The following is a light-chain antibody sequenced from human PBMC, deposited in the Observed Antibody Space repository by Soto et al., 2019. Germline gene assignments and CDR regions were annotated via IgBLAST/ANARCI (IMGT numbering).Light chain of an antibody. Sequence: QPVLTQPPSASGSPGQSVTISCTGTSNDVGGYNYVSWYQQHPGKAPKLMIHEVSKRPSGVPDRFSGSKSGNTAPLTVSGLLTEDEADYYCSSYGGANTVVFGGGTKLTVL. CDR3: SSYGGANTVV. CDR1: SNDVGGYNY. V-gene: IGLV2-8*01. J-gene: IGLJ2*01. CDR2: EVS.